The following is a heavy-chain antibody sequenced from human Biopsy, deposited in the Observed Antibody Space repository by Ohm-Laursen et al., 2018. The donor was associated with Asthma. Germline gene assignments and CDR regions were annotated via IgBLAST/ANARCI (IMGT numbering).Heavy chain of an antibody. D-gene: IGHD4-17*01. CDR3: ARKARHGDYDFDY. J-gene: IGHJ4*02. CDR2: IWYDGSNK. V-gene: IGHV3-33*08. CDR1: GFTFSNFA. Sequence: SLRLSCTASGFTFSNFAMTWVRQAPGKGLEWVAVIWYDGSNKYYADSVKGRFTISRDNSKNTLYLQMNSLRAEDTAVYYCARKARHGDYDFDYWGQGTLVTVSS.